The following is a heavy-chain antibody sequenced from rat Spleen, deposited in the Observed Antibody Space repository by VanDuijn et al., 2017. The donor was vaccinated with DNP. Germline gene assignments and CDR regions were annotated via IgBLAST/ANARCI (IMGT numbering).Heavy chain of an antibody. CDR1: GFSLTDFN. V-gene: IGHV2-30*01. CDR3: TRDSSYYYVMDA. Sequence: VQLRESGPGLMQPSQTLSLTCTVSGFSLTDFNVHWIRQPTGKGLEWMGVMLTGGDTDYNPALKSRLSISRDTSKSQVFLKMNSLKTEDTAIYFCTRDSSYYYVMDAWGKGASVTVSS. J-gene: IGHJ4*01. D-gene: IGHD1-2*01. CDR2: MLTGGDT.